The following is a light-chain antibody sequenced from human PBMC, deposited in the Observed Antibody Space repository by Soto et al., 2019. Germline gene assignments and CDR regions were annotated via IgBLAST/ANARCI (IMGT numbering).Light chain of an antibody. V-gene: IGLV7-43*01. CDR3: LIYYGGVRV. CDR1: AGAVTSGYS. Sequence: VVTQESSLTVSPGGTVTLTCASSAGAVTSGYSPCWFQQKPGQAPRSLIYGTSNKHSWTPARFSGSLLGGKAALTLSNVQPEDEADYYCLIYYGGVRVFGGGTKLTVL. J-gene: IGLJ3*02. CDR2: GTS.